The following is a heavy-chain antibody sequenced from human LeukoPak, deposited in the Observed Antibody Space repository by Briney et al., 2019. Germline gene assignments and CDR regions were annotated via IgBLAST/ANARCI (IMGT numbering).Heavy chain of an antibody. CDR1: GFTFSSYW. J-gene: IGHJ4*02. Sequence: PGGSLRLSCAASGFTFSSYWMTWVRQAPGKGLEWVANIKQDGSEKYYVDSVEGRFTISRDNAKTSLYLQMNSLRAEDTAVYYCARDLSGVTGYTYGRGIDYWGQGTLVTVSS. V-gene: IGHV3-7*01. CDR2: IKQDGSEK. D-gene: IGHD5-18*01. CDR3: ARDLSGVTGYTYGRGIDY.